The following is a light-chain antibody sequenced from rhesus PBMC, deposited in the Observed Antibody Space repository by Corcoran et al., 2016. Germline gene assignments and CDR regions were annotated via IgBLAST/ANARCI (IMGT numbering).Light chain of an antibody. J-gene: IGKJ4*01. CDR3: QQGYSTPLT. CDR1: QDITTA. V-gene: IGKV1-33*02. Sequence: DIQMSQSPSSLSASVGDKVNITCRASQDITTALAWYQQKPGKAPKLPVYAASTLETGVPSRFSGTGSVTDFSLTISNLQPDDFATYYCQQGYSTPLTFGGGTKVDLK. CDR2: AAS.